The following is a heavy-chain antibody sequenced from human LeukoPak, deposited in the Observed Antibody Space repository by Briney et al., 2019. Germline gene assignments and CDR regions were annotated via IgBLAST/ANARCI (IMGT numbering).Heavy chain of an antibody. J-gene: IGHJ4*02. D-gene: IGHD2-2*01. CDR2: IYYSGST. Sequence: PSETLSLTCTVSGGFISSSSYYWGWIRQPPGKGLEWIGYIYYSGSTYYNPSLQSRVTISVDTSRNQFSLKLSSVTAADTAVYYCARNPHYCSNTSCRTGALTDPALYFFDYWGQGTLVTVSS. CDR1: GGFISSSSYY. CDR3: ARNPHYCSNTSCRTGALTDPALYFFDY. V-gene: IGHV4-30-4*08.